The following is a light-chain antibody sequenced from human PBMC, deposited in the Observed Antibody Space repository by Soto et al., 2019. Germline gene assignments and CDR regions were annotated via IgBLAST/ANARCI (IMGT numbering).Light chain of an antibody. Sequence: QSALTQPPSASGSPGQSVTISCTGTSSDVGGYNYVSWYQQHPGKAPKLMIYEVSKRPSGVPDRFSGSKSGNTASLTVSGLQAEDEADYYCSSYPGSNNHYVFGTGTKLTVL. CDR1: SSDVGGYNY. CDR2: EVS. J-gene: IGLJ1*01. CDR3: SSYPGSNNHYV. V-gene: IGLV2-8*01.